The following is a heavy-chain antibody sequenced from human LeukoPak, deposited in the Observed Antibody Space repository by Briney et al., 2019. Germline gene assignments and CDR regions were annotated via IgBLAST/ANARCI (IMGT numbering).Heavy chain of an antibody. CDR3: ASAGDGASYYYYGMDV. J-gene: IGHJ6*02. Sequence: ASVKVSCKASGYTFTSYYMHWVRQAPGQGLEWMGIINPGGGSTSYAQKFQGRVTMTRDTSTSTVYMELSSLRSEDTAVYYCASAGDGASYYYYGMDVWGQGTTVTVSS. CDR2: INPGGGST. CDR1: GYTFTSYY. V-gene: IGHV1-46*01. D-gene: IGHD3-10*01.